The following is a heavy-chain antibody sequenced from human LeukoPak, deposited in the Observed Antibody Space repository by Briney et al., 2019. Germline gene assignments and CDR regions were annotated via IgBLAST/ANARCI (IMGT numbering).Heavy chain of an antibody. CDR2: IIPIFGTA. J-gene: IGHJ5*02. CDR1: GYTFTSYG. D-gene: IGHD3-10*01. Sequence: SVKVACKASGYTFTSYGISWVRQAPGQGLEWMGGIIPIFGTANYAQKFQGRVTITTDESTSTAYMELSSLRSEDTAVYYCARAMVRGVIITAWFDPWGQGTLVTVSS. CDR3: ARAMVRGVIITAWFDP. V-gene: IGHV1-69*05.